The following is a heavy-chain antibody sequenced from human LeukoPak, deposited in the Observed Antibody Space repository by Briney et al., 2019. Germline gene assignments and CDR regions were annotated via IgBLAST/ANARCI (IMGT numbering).Heavy chain of an antibody. Sequence: GGSLRLSCAASGFTFSSYAMSWVRQAPGKWLEWVSAISGSGGSTYYADSVKGRFTISRDNSKNTLYLQMNSLRAEDTAVYYCAKSPYQLLTFFDYWGQGTLVTVSS. CDR2: ISGSGGST. CDR1: GFTFSSYA. D-gene: IGHD2-2*01. V-gene: IGHV3-23*01. CDR3: AKSPYQLLTFFDY. J-gene: IGHJ4*02.